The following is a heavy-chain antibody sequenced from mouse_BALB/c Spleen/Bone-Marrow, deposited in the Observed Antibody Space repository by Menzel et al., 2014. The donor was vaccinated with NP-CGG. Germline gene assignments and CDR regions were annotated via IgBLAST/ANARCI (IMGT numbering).Heavy chain of an antibody. Sequence: VQLQQSGGGLVQPGGSLKLSCAASGFTFSSYGMSWVRQPPDKRLELVATINSNGGSTYYPDSVKGRFTISRDTAKNTLCLQMSSLKSEETAMYYCVRGNYGNYVVYFDFWGQGTTLTVSS. CDR2: INSNGGST. D-gene: IGHD2-1*01. V-gene: IGHV5-6-3*01. CDR3: VRGNYGNYVVYFDF. J-gene: IGHJ2*01. CDR1: GFTFSSYG.